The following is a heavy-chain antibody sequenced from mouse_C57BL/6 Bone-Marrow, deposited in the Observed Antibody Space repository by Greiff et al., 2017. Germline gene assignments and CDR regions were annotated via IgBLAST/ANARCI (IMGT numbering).Heavy chain of an antibody. CDR3: ARRYYGSSWGFAY. D-gene: IGHD1-1*01. J-gene: IGHJ3*01. CDR2: ISSGSSTI. Sequence: EVQLVESGGGLVKPGGSLKLSCAASGFTFSDYGMHWVRQAPEKGLEWVAYISSGSSTIYYADTVKGRFTISRDNAKNTLFLQMTSLGSEDTAMYYCARRYYGSSWGFAYWGQGTLVTVSA. CDR1: GFTFSDYG. V-gene: IGHV5-17*01.